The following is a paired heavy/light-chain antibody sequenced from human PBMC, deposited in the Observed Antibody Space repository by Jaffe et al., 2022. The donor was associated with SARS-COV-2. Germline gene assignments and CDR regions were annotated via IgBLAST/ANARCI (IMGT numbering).Heavy chain of an antibody. D-gene: IGHD3-22*01. J-gene: IGHJ4*02. CDR1: GASLTSGSYY. Sequence: QLQLQESGPGLAKPSETLSLTCGVSGASLTSGSYYWSWIRQPPGRGLEWIASIYYSGNTKYNPSLRSRVTILVDTSKNQFSLKLSSVTAADTATYYCARGKTYYYDTSAYYYFEYWGQGTLVTVSS. CDR3: ARGKTYYYDTSAYYYFEY. CDR2: IYYSGNT. V-gene: IGHV4-61*01.
Light chain of an antibody. CDR1: QSVSSTH. CDR3: QQYGTSLPLT. J-gene: IGKJ4*01. Sequence: EIVLTQSPGTLSLSPGERATLSCRASQSVSSTHIAWYQQKSGQAPRLLIYGASSRGTGIPDRFSGSGSGTDFTLTISRLEPEDFAVYYCQQYGTSLPLTFGGGTKVEIK. CDR2: GAS. V-gene: IGKV3-20*01.